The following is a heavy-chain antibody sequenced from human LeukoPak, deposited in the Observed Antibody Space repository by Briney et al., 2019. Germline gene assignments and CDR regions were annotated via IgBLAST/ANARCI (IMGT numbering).Heavy chain of an antibody. Sequence: PGGSLRLCCAASGFTFSSYAMSWVRQAAGKGLEWVSAISGSGGSTYYADAVKGRFTVSRDNSKNTLYLQMNSLRAEDTAVYYCAKDFPARSARGYSSGWYYFDYWGQGTLVTVSS. CDR1: GFTFSSYA. CDR2: ISGSGGST. D-gene: IGHD6-19*01. J-gene: IGHJ4*02. CDR3: AKDFPARSARGYSSGWYYFDY. V-gene: IGHV3-23*01.